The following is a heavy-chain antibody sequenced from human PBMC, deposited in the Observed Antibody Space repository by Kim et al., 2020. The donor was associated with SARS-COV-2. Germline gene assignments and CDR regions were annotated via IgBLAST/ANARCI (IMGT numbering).Heavy chain of an antibody. J-gene: IGHJ5*02. CDR2: IWYDGSNK. CDR1: GFTFSRHI. CDR3: ARGGLWPHSNYFDP. D-gene: IGHD4-4*01. V-gene: IGHV3-33*01. Sequence: GGSLRLSCAASGFTFSRHIMHWVRQAPGKGLEWVAVIWYDGSNKYYADSVKGLFTISRDNSNNTVYLQMSGLRAEDTAVYFCARGGLWPHSNYFDPWGQGTLVTVSS.